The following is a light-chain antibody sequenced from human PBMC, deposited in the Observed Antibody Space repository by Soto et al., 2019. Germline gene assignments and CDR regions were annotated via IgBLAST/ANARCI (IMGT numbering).Light chain of an antibody. Sequence: ETVLTQSPGTLSLSPGERATLSCRASQSVSSSYLAWYQQKPGQAPRLLIYDASSRATGIRDRFSGSGSGTDFTLTISRLEPEDFAVYYCQQYVRSPPSWTFCQGTKVEIK. CDR2: DAS. CDR3: QQYVRSPPSWT. CDR1: QSVSSSY. J-gene: IGKJ1*01. V-gene: IGKV3-20*01.